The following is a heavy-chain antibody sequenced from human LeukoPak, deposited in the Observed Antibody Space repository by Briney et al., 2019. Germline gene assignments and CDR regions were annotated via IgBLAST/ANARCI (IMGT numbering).Heavy chain of an antibody. D-gene: IGHD2/OR15-2a*01. J-gene: IGHJ4*02. CDR1: GFTFSSYW. CDR3: ARDIALLAGEDFDY. Sequence: GGSLRLSCAASGFTFSSYWMSWVRQAPGKGLEWVANIKQDGSEKYYVDSVKGRFTISRDNAKNSLYLQMNSLRAEDTAVYYCARDIALLAGEDFDYWGQGTLVTVSS. V-gene: IGHV3-7*01. CDR2: IKQDGSEK.